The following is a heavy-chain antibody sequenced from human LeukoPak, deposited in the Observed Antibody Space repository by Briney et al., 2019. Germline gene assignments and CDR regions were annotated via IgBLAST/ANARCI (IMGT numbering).Heavy chain of an antibody. J-gene: IGHJ4*02. CDR1: GGSISSSRHY. D-gene: IGHD2-2*01. CDR3: ARLPRYCSSTSCPFDY. V-gene: IGHV4-39*01. Sequence: PSETLSLTCTVSGGSISSSRHYWGWIRQPPGKGLVWIGSIYYSGTTYYNRSLKSRVTISVDTSKTQYALKLSSVTAADTAVDYCARLPRYCSSTSCPFDYWGQGTLVTVSS. CDR2: IYYSGTT.